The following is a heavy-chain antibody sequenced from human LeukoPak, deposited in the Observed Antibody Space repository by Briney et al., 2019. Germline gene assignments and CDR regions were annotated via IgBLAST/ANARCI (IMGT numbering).Heavy chain of an antibody. Sequence: SVKDSCKASGGIYSSYVISWVRQAPGQGLEWMGRIIPIFGIENYAQKLQGRITITAYKSTTTAYMELSSLRSEDTAVYYCAVGGYSYGYVDYWGQGTLVTVSS. V-gene: IGHV1-69*04. D-gene: IGHD5-18*01. J-gene: IGHJ4*02. CDR1: GGIYSSYV. CDR3: AVGGYSYGYVDY. CDR2: IIPIFGIE.